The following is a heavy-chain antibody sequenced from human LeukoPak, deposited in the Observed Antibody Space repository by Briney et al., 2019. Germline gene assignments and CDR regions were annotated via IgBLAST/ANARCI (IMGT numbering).Heavy chain of an antibody. J-gene: IGHJ3*02. Sequence: SETLSLTCTVSGGSISSYYWSWIRQPPGKGLEWNGYIYYSGSTNYNPSLKSRVTISVDTSKNQFSLKLSSVTAADTAVYYCAQYYYDSSGAFDIWGQGTMVTVSS. CDR2: IYYSGST. CDR1: GGSISSYY. V-gene: IGHV4-59*08. D-gene: IGHD3-22*01. CDR3: AQYYYDSSGAFDI.